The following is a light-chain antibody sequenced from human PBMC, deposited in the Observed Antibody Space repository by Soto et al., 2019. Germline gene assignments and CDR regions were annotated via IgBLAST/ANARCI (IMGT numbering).Light chain of an antibody. J-gene: IGKJ5*01. CDR1: QSISSK. CDR3: QQYNKWFSIT. V-gene: IGKV3-15*01. Sequence: EVVMTQSPATLSVSPGERAILSCRASQSISSKLGWYQQKPGQAPRLLIYGASTRATGIPARFSGSGSGTEFTLTISSLQSEDYAVYYCQQYNKWFSITFGQGTRLE. CDR2: GAS.